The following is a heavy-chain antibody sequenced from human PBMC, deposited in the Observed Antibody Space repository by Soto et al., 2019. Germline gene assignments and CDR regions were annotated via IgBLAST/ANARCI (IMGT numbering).Heavy chain of an antibody. CDR3: ARGEILAAALYDGMDV. CDR1: GYTFTGYY. D-gene: IGHD6-13*01. Sequence: QVQLVQSGAEVKKPGASVKVSCKAAGYTFTGYYMHWVLQAPGQGLEWMGWINPNSGGTNNAQKLPGRGTMTRDTSISTAYMELSRLRSDDTAVYYCARGEILAAALYDGMDVWGQGTTVTVSS. CDR2: INPNSGGT. J-gene: IGHJ6*02. V-gene: IGHV1-2*02.